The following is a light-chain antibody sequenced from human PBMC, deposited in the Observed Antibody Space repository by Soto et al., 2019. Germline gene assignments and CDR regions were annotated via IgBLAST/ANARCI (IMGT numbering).Light chain of an antibody. CDR2: WAS. Sequence: DIVMTQSPDSLAVSLGERATINCKSSQSVLYSSNNKNYLAWYQQKPGQPPKLLIYWASTRASGVPDRFSGSGSGTDFTLTISSLQAEDVAVYYCQQYYSTPQTFGQGTKVEI. V-gene: IGKV4-1*01. CDR1: QSVLYSSNNKNY. J-gene: IGKJ1*01. CDR3: QQYYSTPQT.